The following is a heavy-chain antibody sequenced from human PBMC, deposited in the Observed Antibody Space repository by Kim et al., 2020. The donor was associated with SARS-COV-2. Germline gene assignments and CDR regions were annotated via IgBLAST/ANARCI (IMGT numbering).Heavy chain of an antibody. D-gene: IGHD3-22*01. CDR1: GFTFSSYA. J-gene: IGHJ4*02. Sequence: GGSLRLSCAASGFTFSSYAMSWVRQAPGKGLEWVSAISGSGGSTYYADSVKGRFTISRDNAKNTLYLQMNSLRAEDTAVYYCATRGGLMILDFDYWGQGTLVAVSS. CDR3: ATRGGLMILDFDY. CDR2: ISGSGGST. V-gene: IGHV3-23*01.